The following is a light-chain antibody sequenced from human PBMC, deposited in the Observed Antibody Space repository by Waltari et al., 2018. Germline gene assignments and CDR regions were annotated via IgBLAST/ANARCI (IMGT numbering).Light chain of an antibody. V-gene: IGKV3-20*01. J-gene: IGKJ1*01. Sequence: EIVLTQSPGTMSLSPGDRATLSCRASQTLNSKYLAWYQQKPGQAPRLLIHGASSRAMGIPDRFSGSGSGTDFTLTITRLQPEDSGVYYCQQYSASTGTFGQGTKVEIK. CDR1: QTLNSKY. CDR2: GAS. CDR3: QQYSASTGT.